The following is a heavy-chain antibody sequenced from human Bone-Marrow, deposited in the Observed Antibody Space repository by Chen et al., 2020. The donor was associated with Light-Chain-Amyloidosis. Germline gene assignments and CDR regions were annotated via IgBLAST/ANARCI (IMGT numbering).Heavy chain of an antibody. J-gene: IGHJ4*02. Sequence: EVQLEQSGPEVKKPGESLKISCKGSGYTFPNYWIGWVRQMPGKGLEWMGVIYPDESDARYSPSLEGKGTSSAEKAITTAYLQWRSLKASDTAMYYCARRRDGYNFDYWGQGTLVTVSS. D-gene: IGHD5-18*01. V-gene: IGHV5-51*01. CDR1: GYTFPNYW. CDR2: IYPDESDA. CDR3: ARRRDGYNFDY.